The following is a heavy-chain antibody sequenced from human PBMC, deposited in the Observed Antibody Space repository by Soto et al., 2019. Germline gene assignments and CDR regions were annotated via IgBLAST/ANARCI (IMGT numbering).Heavy chain of an antibody. CDR3: AKVSSLYGDYVPSSGLDDF. J-gene: IGHJ4*02. D-gene: IGHD4-17*01. CDR1: GFTFSSYA. Sequence: EAQLLESGGGFVQPGGSLRLSCAASGFTFSSYAMAWVRQAPGKGLEWVSGITYIGGATFYADSVKGRFTISRDNVRNTLYLQMNRLRVEDPAVYYCAKVSSLYGDYVPSSGLDDFWGQGTLVTVSS. V-gene: IGHV3-23*01. CDR2: ITYIGGAT.